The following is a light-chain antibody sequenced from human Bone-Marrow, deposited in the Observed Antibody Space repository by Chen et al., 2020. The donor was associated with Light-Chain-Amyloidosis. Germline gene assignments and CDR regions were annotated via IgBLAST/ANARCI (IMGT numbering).Light chain of an antibody. V-gene: IGLV2-14*01. CDR2: EVT. Sequence: QSALTQPASVSGSPGQSITISCTGTSSDVGGDNHVSWYQQHPDKAPKLMIYEVTNRPSWVPDRFSVSKSDNTASLTISGLQTEDEAEYCCSSYTITNTLVFGSGTRITVL. J-gene: IGLJ1*01. CDR3: SSYTITNTLV. CDR1: SSDVGGDNH.